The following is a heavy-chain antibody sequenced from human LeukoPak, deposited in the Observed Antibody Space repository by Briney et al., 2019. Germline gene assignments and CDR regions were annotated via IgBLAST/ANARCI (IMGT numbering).Heavy chain of an antibody. V-gene: IGHV4-4*02. CDR2: LHQSGPT. CDR3: ARDGTDLVATPFES. D-gene: IGHD2-15*01. Sequence: PSETLSLTCAVSGASVSRSHWWSWVRQPPGKGLEWIGELHQSGPTNYNPSLKSRVTISVDKSKNQLSLNLSSVTAADTAVYYCARDGTDLVATPFESWGQGILVTVSS. J-gene: IGHJ4*02. CDR1: GASVSRSHW.